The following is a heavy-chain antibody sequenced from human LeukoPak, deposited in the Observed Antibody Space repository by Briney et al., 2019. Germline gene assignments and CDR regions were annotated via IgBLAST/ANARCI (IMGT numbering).Heavy chain of an antibody. CDR1: GFTFSSYS. V-gene: IGHV3-7*01. Sequence: GGSLRLSCAASGFTFSSYSMNWVRQAPGKGPEWVANIRQDGSEIYYVDSVKGRFTISRDNAKNSLFLQMNSLRAEDTAVYYCARDKQVGATHFDYWGQGTLVTVSS. J-gene: IGHJ4*02. D-gene: IGHD1-26*01. CDR3: ARDKQVGATHFDY. CDR2: IRQDGSEI.